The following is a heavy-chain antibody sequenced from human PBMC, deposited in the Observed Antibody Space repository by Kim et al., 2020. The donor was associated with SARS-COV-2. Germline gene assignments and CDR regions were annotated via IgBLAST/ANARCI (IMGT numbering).Heavy chain of an antibody. CDR1: GFTFSTYG. Sequence: GGSLRLSCAASGFTFSTYGMHWVRQAPGKGLEWVSRISDDGSNKYYADSVKGRFTISRDNSKNTLYLQMNSLRAEDTAVYYCARDRTAAGPAFYYYGM. CDR2: ISDDGSNK. V-gene: IGHV3-30*03. D-gene: IGHD6-25*01. CDR3: ARDRTAAGPAFYYYGM. J-gene: IGHJ6*01.